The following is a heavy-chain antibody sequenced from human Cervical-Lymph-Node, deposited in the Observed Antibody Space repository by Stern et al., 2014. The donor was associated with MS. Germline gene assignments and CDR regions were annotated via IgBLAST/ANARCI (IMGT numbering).Heavy chain of an antibody. D-gene: IGHD1-1*01. CDR1: GGIFSNYA. J-gene: IGHJ6*02. V-gene: IGHV1-69*01. CDR2: VLPLFGTT. Sequence: VQLVESGAEVKKPGSSVTVSCKASGGIFSNYAISWVRQAPRQGLEWMGAVLPLFGTTFYAQKFQGRVTITADESTSTVYMDLSSLRSEDTAVYYCARDNDDNGMDVWGQGTTITVSS. CDR3: ARDNDDNGMDV.